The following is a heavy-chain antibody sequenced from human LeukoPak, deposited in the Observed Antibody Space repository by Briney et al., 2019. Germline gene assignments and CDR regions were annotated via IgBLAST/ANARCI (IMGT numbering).Heavy chain of an antibody. J-gene: IGHJ6*02. CDR1: GGSISSGGYY. CDR2: IYYSGST. D-gene: IGHD1-26*01. Sequence: PSQTLSLTCTVSGGSISSGGYYWSWIRQHPGKGLGWIGYIYYSGSTYYNPSLKSRVTISVDTSKNQFSLKLSSVTAADTAVYYCARAGATPTDYYYGMDVWGQGTTVTVSS. CDR3: ARAGATPTDYYYGMDV. V-gene: IGHV4-31*03.